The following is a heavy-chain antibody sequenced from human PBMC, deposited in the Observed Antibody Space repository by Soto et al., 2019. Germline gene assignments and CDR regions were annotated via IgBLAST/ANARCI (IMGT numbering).Heavy chain of an antibody. J-gene: IGHJ4*02. D-gene: IGHD6-6*01. CDR2: ISNDENIK. CDR1: GYNSGKFA. CDR3: ARGHRGVLDY. V-gene: IGHV3-30*12. Sequence: QVQLVESGGAVVQPGGPLVLSCVASGYNSGKFAMDWFRQAPGKGLEWVTVISNDENIKDNSVGGRSAVARDNAKNTLYLQLTSLRDEDTAIYYCARGHRGVLDYWGQGTLVTVSS.